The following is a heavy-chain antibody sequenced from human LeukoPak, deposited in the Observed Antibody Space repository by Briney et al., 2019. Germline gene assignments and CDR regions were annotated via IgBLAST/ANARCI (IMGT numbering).Heavy chain of an antibody. CDR2: ISVSGGT. CDR1: GSASTFSSYA. J-gene: IGHJ4*02. V-gene: IGHV3-23*01. D-gene: IGHD5-12*01. Sequence: GGSLRLSCADSGSASTFSSYAMSWVRQAPGKGLEWVSAISVSGGTYYADSVKGRFTISRDKSRNTLYLQMNSLRAEDTAVYNCAARGSGYDYYWGQGTLVTVSS. CDR3: AARGSGYDYY.